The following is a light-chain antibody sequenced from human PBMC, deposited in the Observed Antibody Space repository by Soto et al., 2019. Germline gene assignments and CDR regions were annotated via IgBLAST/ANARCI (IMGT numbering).Light chain of an antibody. CDR3: SSYTTTATLGV. CDR2: GVT. J-gene: IGLJ1*01. CDR1: SSDVGGYNY. V-gene: IGLV2-14*03. Sequence: QSALTQPASVSGSPGQSITISCTGTSSDVGGYNYVSWYQQHPGKAPKLLIYGVTNRPSGVSNRISGSKSGSTASLTISGLQADDEAVYYCSSYTTTATLGVFGTGTKLTVL.